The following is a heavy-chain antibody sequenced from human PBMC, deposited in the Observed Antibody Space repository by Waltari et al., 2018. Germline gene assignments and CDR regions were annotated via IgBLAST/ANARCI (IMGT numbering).Heavy chain of an antibody. V-gene: IGHV3-7*04. Sequence: EVKLVESGGGLVQPGGSLRISCAASSFSFRCSWMAWVRQAPGKGPAWVANINQDGSVRNYVGSVKGRFTISRDNGENSLFLQMNNLRAEDTALYYCARDAYSHPDYWGQGILVTVSS. CDR1: SFSFRCSW. CDR2: INQDGSVR. CDR3: ARDAYSHPDY. D-gene: IGHD3-16*01. J-gene: IGHJ4*02.